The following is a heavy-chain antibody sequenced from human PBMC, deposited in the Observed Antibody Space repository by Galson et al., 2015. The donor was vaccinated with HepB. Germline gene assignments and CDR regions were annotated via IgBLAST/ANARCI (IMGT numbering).Heavy chain of an antibody. D-gene: IGHD4-23*01. J-gene: IGHJ6*02. V-gene: IGHV1-2*02. CDR1: GYTFTGYY. CDR3: ARDAHPMTTVAEEPPESSYAPYYYYGMDV. Sequence: SVKVSCKASGYTFTGYYMHWVRQAPGQGLEWMGWINPNSGGTNYAQKFQGRVTMTRDTSISTAYMELSRLRSDDTAVYYCARDAHPMTTVAEEPPESSYAPYYYYGMDVWGQGTTVTVSS. CDR2: INPNSGGT.